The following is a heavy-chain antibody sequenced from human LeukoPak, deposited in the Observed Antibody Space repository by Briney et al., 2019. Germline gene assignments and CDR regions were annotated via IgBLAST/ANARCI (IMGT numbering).Heavy chain of an antibody. J-gene: IGHJ4*02. V-gene: IGHV4-4*07. Sequence: SETLSLTCTVSGGSISSYYWSWIRQPAGKGLEWIGRIYTSGSTNYNPSLKSRVTMSVDTSKNQFSLKLSSVTAADTAVYYCARDNKDTAMLSAYYFDYWGQGTLVTVSS. CDR1: GGSISSYY. CDR2: IYTSGST. D-gene: IGHD5-18*01. CDR3: ARDNKDTAMLSAYYFDY.